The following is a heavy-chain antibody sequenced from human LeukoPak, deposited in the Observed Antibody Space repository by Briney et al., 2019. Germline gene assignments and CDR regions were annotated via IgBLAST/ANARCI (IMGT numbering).Heavy chain of an antibody. Sequence: GGSLRLSCAASGFTFDDYAMHWVRQAPGKGLVWVSRIHTDGISTTYADSVKGRFTISRDNAKNTLYLQMNSLRAEDTAVYYCASGELDSLYYFDYWGQGTLVTVSS. CDR1: GFTFDDYA. V-gene: IGHV3-74*01. J-gene: IGHJ4*02. CDR2: IHTDGIST. D-gene: IGHD1-1*01. CDR3: ASGELDSLYYFDY.